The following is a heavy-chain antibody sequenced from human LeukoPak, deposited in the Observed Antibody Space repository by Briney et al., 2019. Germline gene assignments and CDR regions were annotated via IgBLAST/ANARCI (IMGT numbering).Heavy chain of an antibody. CDR3: ARANWRLEPFYFDY. D-gene: IGHD1-1*01. CDR1: GFTFSSYA. Sequence: GGSLRLSCAASGFTFSSYAMHWVRQAPGKGLEWVAVISYDGSNKYYADSVKGRFTISRDNSKNTLYLQMNGLRAEDTAVYYCARANWRLEPFYFDYWGQGTLVTVSS. CDR2: ISYDGSNK. J-gene: IGHJ4*02. V-gene: IGHV3-30*01.